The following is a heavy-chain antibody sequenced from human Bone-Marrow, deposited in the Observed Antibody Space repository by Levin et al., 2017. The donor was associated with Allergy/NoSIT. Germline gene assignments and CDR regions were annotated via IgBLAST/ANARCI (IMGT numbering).Heavy chain of an antibody. D-gene: IGHD6-6*01. CDR3: ATGQGHLVGPP. CDR1: GDTFSSYD. CDR2: MNPKSGNT. J-gene: IGHJ5*02. Sequence: GASVKVSRKASGDTFSSYDINWVRQASGQGLEWMGWMNPKSGNTVYAQKFQGRVTMTRNTSISTAYMDLSSLRSDDTAVYYCATGQGHLVGPPWGQGTLVTVSS. V-gene: IGHV1-8*01.